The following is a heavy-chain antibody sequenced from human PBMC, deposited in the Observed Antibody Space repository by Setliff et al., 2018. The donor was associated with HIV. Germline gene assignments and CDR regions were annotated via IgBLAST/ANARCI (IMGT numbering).Heavy chain of an antibody. J-gene: IGHJ3*02. CDR3: AREPNYGIRDAFDI. Sequence: ASVKVSCKASGSTFTSYAINWVRQAPGQGLEWMGGIIPIFSTSNYAQRFQGRVTITADESTSTAYMELSSLTSDDTAVYYCAREPNYGIRDAFDIWGQGTMVTVSS. CDR1: GSTFTSYA. D-gene: IGHD4-17*01. V-gene: IGHV1-69*13. CDR2: IIPIFSTS.